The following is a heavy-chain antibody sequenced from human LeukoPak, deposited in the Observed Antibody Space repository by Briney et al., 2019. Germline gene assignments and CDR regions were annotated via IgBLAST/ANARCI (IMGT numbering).Heavy chain of an antibody. V-gene: IGHV4-39*01. Sequence: SETLSLTCTVSGGSISSSRYYWGWIRQPPGKGLEWIGNIYYSGSTYYNPSLKSRVTISVDTSKNQFSLKLSSVTAADTAVYYCARGQPPRDAFDIWGQGTMVTVSS. D-gene: IGHD6-13*01. CDR2: IYYSGST. CDR3: ARGQPPRDAFDI. J-gene: IGHJ3*02. CDR1: GGSISSSRYY.